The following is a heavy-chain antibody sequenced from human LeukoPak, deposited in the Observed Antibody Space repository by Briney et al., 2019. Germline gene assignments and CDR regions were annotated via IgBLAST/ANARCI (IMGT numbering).Heavy chain of an antibody. CDR1: GYAISSGYY. CDR2: FYPGGST. J-gene: IGHJ4*02. CDR3: ARGTTRLCPDY. Sequence: SETLSLTCAVSGYAISSGYYWGWIRQPPGKGLEWIGSFYPGGSTYYNPSLKSRVTMSVDTSKNQISLNLSSVTAADTAVYYCARGTTRLCPDYWGQGTLVIVSS. D-gene: IGHD1-7*01. V-gene: IGHV4-38-2*01.